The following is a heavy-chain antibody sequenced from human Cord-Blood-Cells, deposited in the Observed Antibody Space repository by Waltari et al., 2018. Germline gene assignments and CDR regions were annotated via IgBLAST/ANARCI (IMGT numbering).Heavy chain of an antibody. D-gene: IGHD6-13*01. CDR1: GFTFSSYG. V-gene: IGHV3-33*01. CDR2: IWYDGSNK. Sequence: QVQLVESGGGVVQPGRSLRLSCAASGFTFSSYGMPWARQAPGKGLEWVAVIWYDGSNKYYADSVKGRFTISRDNSKNTLYLQMNSLRAEDTAVYYCAREIAAVSFDYWGQGTLVTVSS. CDR3: AREIAAVSFDY. J-gene: IGHJ4*02.